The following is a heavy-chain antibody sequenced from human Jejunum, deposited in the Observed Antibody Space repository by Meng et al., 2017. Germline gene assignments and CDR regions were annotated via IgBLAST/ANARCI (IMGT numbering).Heavy chain of an antibody. J-gene: IGHJ4*02. V-gene: IGHV3-74*01. CDR2: INTDGSTT. CDR1: GFTFSSYW. CDR3: ASSNGKIDS. D-gene: IGHD1-14*01. Sequence: GESLKISCAASGFTFSSYWMHWVRQAPGKRLVWVSHINTDGSTTNYAGSVKGRFTISRDNARTTLYLQLNSLRAEDTAVYYCASSNGKIDSWGQGTLVTVYS.